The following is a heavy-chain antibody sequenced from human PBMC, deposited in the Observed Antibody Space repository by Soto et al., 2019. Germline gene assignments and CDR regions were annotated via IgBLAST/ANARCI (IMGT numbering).Heavy chain of an antibody. CDR2: ISSSSSYT. Sequence: PGGSLRLSCAASGFTFSDYYMSWIRQAPGQGLEWVSYISSSSSYTNYADSVKGRFTISRDNAKNSLYLQMNSLRAEDTAVYYCASAVVAATETHFDYWGQGTLVTVSS. J-gene: IGHJ4*02. D-gene: IGHD2-15*01. CDR1: GFTFSDYY. V-gene: IGHV3-11*06. CDR3: ASAVVAATETHFDY.